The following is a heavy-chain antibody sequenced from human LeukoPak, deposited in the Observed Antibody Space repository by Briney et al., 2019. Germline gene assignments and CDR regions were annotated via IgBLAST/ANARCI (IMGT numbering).Heavy chain of an antibody. CDR2: IYTSGST. V-gene: IGHV4-61*09. Sequence: PSETLSLTCTVSGGSISSDSYYWSWHRQPAGEGLEWIVHIYTSGSTNYNPSLKSRVTIAVATSKNQFSLRLSSVTATATAIYYCARGGPRLYYYYMDVWGKRATVTISS. CDR3: ARGGPRLYYYYMDV. D-gene: IGHD3-22*01. J-gene: IGHJ6*03. CDR1: GGSISSDSYY.